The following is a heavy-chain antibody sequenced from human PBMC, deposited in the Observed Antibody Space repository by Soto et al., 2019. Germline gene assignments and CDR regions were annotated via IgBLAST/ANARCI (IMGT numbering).Heavy chain of an antibody. CDR3: ARVSYYYDSSGYSLPSNAFDI. V-gene: IGHV1-69*04. J-gene: IGHJ3*02. D-gene: IGHD3-22*01. CDR1: GYTFTRSG. Sequence: SVKVSCKASGYTFTRSGISWVRQAPGQGLEWMGRIIPILGIANYAQKFQGRVTITADKSTSTAYMELSSLRSEDTAVYYCARVSYYYDSSGYSLPSNAFDIWGQGTMVTVSS. CDR2: IIPILGIA.